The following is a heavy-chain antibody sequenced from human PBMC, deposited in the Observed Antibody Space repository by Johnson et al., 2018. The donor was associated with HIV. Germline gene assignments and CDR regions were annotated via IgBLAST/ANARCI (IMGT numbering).Heavy chain of an antibody. CDR1: GFTFDDYD. CDR2: IKQDGSEK. Sequence: VQLVESGGGVVRPGGSLRLSCAASGFTFDDYDMSWVRQAPGKGLEWVANIKQDGSEKYYVDSVKGRFTISRDNAKNSVYLQMNSLRAEDTAVYYCAKDGMGGNYWYAFDIWGQGTMVTVSS. J-gene: IGHJ3*02. D-gene: IGHD1-26*01. V-gene: IGHV3-7*01. CDR3: AKDGMGGNYWYAFDI.